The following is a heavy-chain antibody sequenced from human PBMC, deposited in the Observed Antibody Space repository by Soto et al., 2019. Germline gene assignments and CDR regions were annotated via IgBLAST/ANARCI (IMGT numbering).Heavy chain of an antibody. D-gene: IGHD2-15*01. Sequence: EVQLVESGGGLVKPGGSLRLSCAASGFTSSSDSMNWVRQAPGKGLEWVSAISSSSSDIYYADSVTGRFTISRDNAKNSLYLQMNRMRAEDTAVYYCARGVGGSDSWYFDYWGQGTLVTVSS. CDR2: ISSSSSDI. CDR1: GFTSSSDS. CDR3: ARGVGGSDSWYFDY. V-gene: IGHV3-21*01. J-gene: IGHJ4*02.